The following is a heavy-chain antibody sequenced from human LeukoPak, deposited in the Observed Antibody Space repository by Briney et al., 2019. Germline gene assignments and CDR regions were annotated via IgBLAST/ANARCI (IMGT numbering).Heavy chain of an antibody. Sequence: ASVKVSCKASGYTFTNYGISWVRQAPGQGLEWMGWISAYSGNTNYAQNLQGRVTMTTDTSTSTAYMELRSLRSDDTAVYYCARDGQRITFFGVVITNWFDPWGQGTLVTVSS. D-gene: IGHD3-3*01. J-gene: IGHJ5*02. V-gene: IGHV1-18*01. CDR1: GYTFTNYG. CDR3: ARDGQRITFFGVVITNWFDP. CDR2: ISAYSGNT.